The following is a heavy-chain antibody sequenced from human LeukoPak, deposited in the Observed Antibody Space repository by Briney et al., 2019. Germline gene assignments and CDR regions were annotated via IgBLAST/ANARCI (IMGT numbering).Heavy chain of an antibody. V-gene: IGHV4-39*01. CDR2: INYSGST. CDR3: ARHRCSSTSCYVVYYFDY. Sequence: SETLSLTCTVSGGSISNTFYYWGWIRQPPGKGLEWIGSINYSGSTYYNPSLKSRVTISVDTSKNQFSLKLSSVTAADTAVYYCARHRCSSTSCYVVYYFDYWGQGTLVTVSS. D-gene: IGHD2-2*01. J-gene: IGHJ4*02. CDR1: GGSISNTFYY.